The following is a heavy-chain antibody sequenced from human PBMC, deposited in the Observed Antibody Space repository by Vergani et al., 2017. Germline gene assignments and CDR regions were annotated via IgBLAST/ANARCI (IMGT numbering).Heavy chain of an antibody. J-gene: IGHJ5*02. CDR1: GYSISSGYY. CDR2: IYHSGST. V-gene: IGHV4-38-2*01. Sequence: QVQLQESGPGLVKPSETLSLTCAVSGYSISSGYYWGWIRQPPGKGLEWIGSIYHSGSTYYNPSLKSRVTISVDTSKNQFSLKLSSVTAADTAVYYCARASGSDGGRNWFDPWGQGTLVTVSS. D-gene: IGHD1-26*01. CDR3: ARASGSDGGRNWFDP.